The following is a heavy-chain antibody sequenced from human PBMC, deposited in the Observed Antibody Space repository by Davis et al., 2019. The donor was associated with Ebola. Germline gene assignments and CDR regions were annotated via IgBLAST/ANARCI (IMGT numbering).Heavy chain of an antibody. V-gene: IGHV4-59*08. CDR3: ARHQGDGYNLDDLGVFDY. CDR1: GGSISSYY. CDR2: IYYSGST. Sequence: MPGGSLRLSCTVSGGSISSYYWSWIRQLPGKGLEWIGYIYYSGSTNYNPSLKSRVTISVDTSKNQFSLKLSSVTAADTAVYYCARHQGDGYNLDDLGVFDYWGQGTLVTVSS. J-gene: IGHJ4*02. D-gene: IGHD5-24*01.